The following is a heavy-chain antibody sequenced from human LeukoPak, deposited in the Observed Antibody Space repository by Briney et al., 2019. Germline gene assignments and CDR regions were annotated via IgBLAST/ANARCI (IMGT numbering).Heavy chain of an antibody. V-gene: IGHV4-39*01. CDR1: GGSISSSSYY. D-gene: IGHD2-2*01. CDR2: IYYSGST. CDR3: ARHGRHSSTSCYYGRSHCARAGFDP. Sequence: SETLSLTCTVSGGSISSSSYYWGWIRQPPGKGLEWIGSIYYSGSTYYNPSLKSRVTISVDTSKNQFSLKLSSVTAADTAVYYCARHGRHSSTSCYYGRSHCARAGFDPWGQGTLVTVSS. J-gene: IGHJ5*02.